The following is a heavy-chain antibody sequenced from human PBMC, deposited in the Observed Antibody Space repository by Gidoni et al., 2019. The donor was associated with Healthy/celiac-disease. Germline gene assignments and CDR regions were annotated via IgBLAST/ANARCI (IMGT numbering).Heavy chain of an antibody. Sequence: EVQLVESGGGLVQPGGSLRLSCAASGFTFSCYSMHRVRQAPGKGLEWVSYISSSSSTIYYADSVKGRFTISRDNAKNSLYLQMNSLRAEDTAVYYCASLMIVVVQHPGGPPRWFDPWGQGTLVTVSS. D-gene: IGHD3-22*01. CDR2: ISSSSSTI. CDR3: ASLMIVVVQHPGGPPRWFDP. V-gene: IGHV3-48*01. CDR1: GFTFSCYS. J-gene: IGHJ5*02.